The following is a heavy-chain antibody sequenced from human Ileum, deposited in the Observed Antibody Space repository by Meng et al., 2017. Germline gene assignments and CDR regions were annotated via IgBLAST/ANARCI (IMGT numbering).Heavy chain of an antibody. J-gene: IGHJ4*02. V-gene: IGHV4-61*08. CDR2: AST. CDR1: GGSVSRAGYQ. CDR3: ARDHMGSLDY. D-gene: IGHD1-26*01. Sequence: QVQLQESGQGLVRPSETLSLICSVSGGSVSRAGYQWGWIRQPQGKGLEWIGYASTNYNPSLKSRVTISLDTSRNQFSLSLSSVTAADTAVYYCARDHMGSLDYWGQGILVTVSS.